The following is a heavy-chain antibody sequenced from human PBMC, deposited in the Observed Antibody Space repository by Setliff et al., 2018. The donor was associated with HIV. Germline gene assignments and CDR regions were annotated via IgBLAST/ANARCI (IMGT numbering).Heavy chain of an antibody. CDR2: IYYSGST. V-gene: IGHV4-59*08. CDR3: ARQHYYDSSGRNLMDV. J-gene: IGHJ6*03. Sequence: LSLTCTVSGGSISNYYWSWIRQPPGKGLEWIGYIYYSGSTTYNPSLESRVTISIDTSKNQFSLKLSSVTAVDTAVYYCARQHYYDSSGRNLMDVWGKGTTVTVSS. D-gene: IGHD3-22*01. CDR1: GGSISNYY.